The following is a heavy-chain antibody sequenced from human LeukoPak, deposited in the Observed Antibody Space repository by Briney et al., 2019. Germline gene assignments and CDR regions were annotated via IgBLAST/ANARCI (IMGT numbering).Heavy chain of an antibody. CDR1: GGTFSSYA. J-gene: IGHJ5*02. Sequence: SVKVSCKASGGTFSSYAISWVRQAPGQGLEWMGGIIPIFGTANYAQKFQGRVTITADKSTSTAYMELSSLRSEDTAVYYCARAPWTGDIVVVPAAMGFDPWGQGTLVTVSS. CDR2: IIPIFGTA. V-gene: IGHV1-69*06. CDR3: ARAPWTGDIVVVPAAMGFDP. D-gene: IGHD2-2*01.